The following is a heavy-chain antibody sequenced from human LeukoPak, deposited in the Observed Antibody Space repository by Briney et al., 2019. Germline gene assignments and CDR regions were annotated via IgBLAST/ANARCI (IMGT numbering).Heavy chain of an antibody. Sequence: GGSLRLSCAASGFTFSNAWMSWVRQAPGKGLEWVGLIKRKTDAGTADYAAPVKGRFTISRDDSKNTLYLQMNSLKTEDTAMYYCTTSNFGFPFDYWGQGTLVTVSS. V-gene: IGHV3-15*01. CDR2: IKRKTDAGTA. CDR1: GFTFSNAW. D-gene: IGHD3-3*01. J-gene: IGHJ4*02. CDR3: TTSNFGFPFDY.